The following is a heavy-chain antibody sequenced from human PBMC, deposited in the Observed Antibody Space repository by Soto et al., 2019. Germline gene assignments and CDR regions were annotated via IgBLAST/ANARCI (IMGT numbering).Heavy chain of an antibody. J-gene: IGHJ5*02. CDR1: GGTFSSYT. Sequence: QVQLVQSGAEVKKPGSSVKVSCKASGGTFSSYTISWVRQAPGQGLEWMGRIIPILGIANYAQKFQGRVTITADKSTSTAYMELSSLRSEDTAVYYCARFSGSSGRDWFDPWGQGTLVTVSS. D-gene: IGHD1-26*01. CDR3: ARFSGSSGRDWFDP. V-gene: IGHV1-69*02. CDR2: IIPILGIA.